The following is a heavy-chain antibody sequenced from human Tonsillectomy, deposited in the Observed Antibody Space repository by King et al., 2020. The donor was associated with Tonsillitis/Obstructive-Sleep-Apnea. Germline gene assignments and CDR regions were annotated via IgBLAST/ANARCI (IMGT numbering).Heavy chain of an antibody. CDR2: ISWNSGSI. CDR1: GFTFDDYA. D-gene: IGHD4-17*01. V-gene: IGHV3-9*01. CDR3: AKDIMATVTIPDY. Sequence: VQLVESGGGLVQPGRSLRRSCAASGFTFDDYAMHWVRQAPGKGLEWVSGISWNSGSIGYADSVKGRFTISRDNAKNSLYLQMNSLRAEDTALYYCAKDIMATVTIPDYWGQGTLVTVSS. J-gene: IGHJ4*02.